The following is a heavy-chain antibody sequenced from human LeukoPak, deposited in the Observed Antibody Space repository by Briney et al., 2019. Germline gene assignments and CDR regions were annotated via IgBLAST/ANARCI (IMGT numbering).Heavy chain of an antibody. CDR1: GYTFTSHG. CDR3: ARDPSNTSGWKAWFDP. V-gene: IGHV1-18*01. D-gene: IGHD6-19*01. CDR2: ISAYNGDT. J-gene: IGHJ5*02. Sequence: ASVKVSCKASGYTFTSHGISWVRQAPGQGLEWMGWISAYNGDTKYAQNLQGRVTLTTYTLTTTAYLELRSLTSDDTAVYYCARDPSNTSGWKAWFDPWGQGTLVTVSS.